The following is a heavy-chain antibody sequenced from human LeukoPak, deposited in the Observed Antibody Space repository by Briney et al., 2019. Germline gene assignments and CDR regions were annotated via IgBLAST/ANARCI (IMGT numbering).Heavy chain of an antibody. CDR2: LWSDGGSK. Sequence: PGGSLRLSCAASGFTFNSYGMHWVRQAPGKGLEWVAALWSDGGSKYYADSVKGRFTISRDNSKNTLFLQMNSLRAEDTAVYYCARDNSLGERGVIIGYWGQGTLVTVSS. CDR3: ARDNSLGERGVIIGY. D-gene: IGHD3-10*01. CDR1: GFTFNSYG. J-gene: IGHJ4*02. V-gene: IGHV3-33*01.